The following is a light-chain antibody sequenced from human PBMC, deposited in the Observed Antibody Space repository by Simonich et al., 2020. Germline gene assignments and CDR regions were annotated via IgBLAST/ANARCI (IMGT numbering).Light chain of an antibody. Sequence: DIQMTQSPSSLSASVGDRVTITCRASQSISSYLNWYQQKPGKAPKLLIYAASSLQSWGPSRFSGSGSWTDFPLTISSLQPEGFATYYWQPSYNTPLTFGQGTKVEIK. CDR2: AAS. CDR3: QPSYNTPLT. CDR1: QSISSY. V-gene: IGKV1-39*01. J-gene: IGKJ1*01.